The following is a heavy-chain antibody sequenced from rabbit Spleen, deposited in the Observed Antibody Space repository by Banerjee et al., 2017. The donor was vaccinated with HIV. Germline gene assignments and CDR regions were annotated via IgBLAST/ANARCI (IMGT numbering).Heavy chain of an antibody. Sequence: QSLEESGGDLVKPGASLTLTCTASGFSFSGSDYMCWVRQAPGKGLEWIACIYTGSSGSTYYASWAKGRFTISKPSSTTVTLQMTSLTAADTATYFCARNTIGTGGYEYASNLWGPGTLVTVS. CDR1: GFSFSGSDY. J-gene: IGHJ4*01. D-gene: IGHD6-1*01. CDR3: ARNTIGTGGYEYASNL. V-gene: IGHV1S40*01. CDR2: IYTGSSGST.